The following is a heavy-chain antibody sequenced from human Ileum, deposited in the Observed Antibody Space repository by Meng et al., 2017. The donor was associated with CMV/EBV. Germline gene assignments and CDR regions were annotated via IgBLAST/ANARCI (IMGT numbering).Heavy chain of an antibody. J-gene: IGHJ4*02. CDR2: INQSGST. Sequence: QVQLHQWGAGLLKPSETLSLTCAVYGESFSGYYWDWIRQSPGKGPEWIGQINQSGSTNYNPSLKSRVTISVDTSKNQFSLKLSSVTAADAAMYYCARGRRYLFYWSQGTLVTVSS. D-gene: IGHD3-9*01. CDR1: GESFSGYY. V-gene: IGHV4-34*01. CDR3: ARGRRYLFY.